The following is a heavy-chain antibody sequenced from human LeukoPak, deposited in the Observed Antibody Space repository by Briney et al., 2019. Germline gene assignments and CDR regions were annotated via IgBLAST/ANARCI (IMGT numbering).Heavy chain of an antibody. Sequence: SETLSLTCTVSGGSISSYYWSWIRQPPGKGLEWIGYIYYSGSTNYNPSLKSRVTISVDTSKNQFSLKLSSVTAADTAVYYCARSSLIFGVVINYFDYWGQGTLVTVSS. J-gene: IGHJ4*02. CDR2: IYYSGST. V-gene: IGHV4-59*01. D-gene: IGHD3-3*01. CDR1: GGSISSYY. CDR3: ARSSLIFGVVINYFDY.